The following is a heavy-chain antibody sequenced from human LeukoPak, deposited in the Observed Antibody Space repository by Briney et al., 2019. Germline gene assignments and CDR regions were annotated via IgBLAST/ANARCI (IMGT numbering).Heavy chain of an antibody. V-gene: IGHV3-23*01. J-gene: IGHJ4*02. D-gene: IGHD3-22*01. CDR2: ISDSGGST. CDR1: GFTLSTYA. Sequence: GGSLRLSCAASGFTLSTYAMSWVRQAPGKGLEWVSSISDSGGSTYYADSVKGRFTISRDNSKNTLYLQMNSLRAEDTAVYYCVTQYYYNSGSYHHFDYWGQGTLVTVSS. CDR3: VTQYYYNSGSYHHFDY.